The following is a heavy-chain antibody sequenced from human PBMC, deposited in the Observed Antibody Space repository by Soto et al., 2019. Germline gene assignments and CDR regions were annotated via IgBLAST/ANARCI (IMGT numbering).Heavy chain of an antibody. CDR3: VGGDGTMIRGAGE. V-gene: IGHV3-30-3*01. Sequence: GGSLRLSCAASGFSFNSYAMHWVRQAPGKGLEWVAVISYDGGDKYNADSVKGRFTISRDNSTNTLFLEMNSLRAEDTAVYYCVGGDGTMIRGAGEWGRGTLVTVSS. D-gene: IGHD3-10*01. CDR2: ISYDGGDK. J-gene: IGHJ4*02. CDR1: GFSFNSYA.